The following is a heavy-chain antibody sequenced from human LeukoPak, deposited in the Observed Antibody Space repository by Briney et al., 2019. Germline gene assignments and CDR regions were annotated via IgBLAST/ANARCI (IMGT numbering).Heavy chain of an antibody. J-gene: IGHJ4*02. D-gene: IGHD6-13*01. Sequence: GGSLRLSCAASGFTFSSYGMHWVRQAPGKGLEWVAVISYDGSNKYYADSVKGRFTISRDNSKNTLYLQMNSLRAEDTAVYYCAKGGYSSSWYVGYWGQGTLVTVPS. V-gene: IGHV3-30*18. CDR1: GFTFSSYG. CDR2: ISYDGSNK. CDR3: AKGGYSSSWYVGY.